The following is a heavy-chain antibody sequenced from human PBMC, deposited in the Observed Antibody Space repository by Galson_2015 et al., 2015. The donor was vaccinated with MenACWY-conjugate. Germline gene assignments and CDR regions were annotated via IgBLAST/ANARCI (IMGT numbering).Heavy chain of an antibody. CDR3: AGELGMVRGVSDTFDY. V-gene: IGHV3-7*03. CDR1: GFTFSSYW. J-gene: IGHJ4*02. CDR2: IKQDGSEK. Sequence: SLRLSCAASGFTFSSYWMSWVRQAPGKGLEWVANIKQDGSEKYYVDSVKGRFTISRDNAKNSLYLQMNSLRAEDTAVYYCAGELGMVRGVSDTFDYWGQGTLVTVSS. D-gene: IGHD3-10*01.